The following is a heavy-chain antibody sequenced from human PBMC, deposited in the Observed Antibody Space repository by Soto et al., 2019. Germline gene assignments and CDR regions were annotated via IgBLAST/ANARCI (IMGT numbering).Heavy chain of an antibody. Sequence: QVQLVQSGAEVKKPGASVKVSCKASGYTFTSYAMHWVRQAPGQRLEWMGWINAGNGNTKYSQKFQGRVTITRDTSASTAYMELSSLRSEDTAVYYGARGDSSSWYPLDYWGQGTLVTVSS. V-gene: IGHV1-3*01. CDR2: INAGNGNT. CDR1: GYTFTSYA. CDR3: ARGDSSSWYPLDY. D-gene: IGHD6-13*01. J-gene: IGHJ4*02.